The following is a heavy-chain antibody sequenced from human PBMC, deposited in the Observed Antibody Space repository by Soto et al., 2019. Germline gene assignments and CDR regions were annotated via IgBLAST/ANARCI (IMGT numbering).Heavy chain of an antibody. CDR2: IYPGDHET. D-gene: IGHD6-13*01. CDR1: GYTFSNFW. Sequence: ESLKISCRCSGYTFSNFWIAWVRHLPGKGLEWMGIIYPGDHETRYSPSFHGKVTISADKSINTAYLQWSSLEASDSAFYYCARSPRSSPYFDYWGQGALVTVSS. J-gene: IGHJ4*02. V-gene: IGHV5-51*01. CDR3: ARSPRSSPYFDY.